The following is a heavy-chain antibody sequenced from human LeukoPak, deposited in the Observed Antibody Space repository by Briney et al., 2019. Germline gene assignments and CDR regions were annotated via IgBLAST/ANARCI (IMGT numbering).Heavy chain of an antibody. V-gene: IGHV1-18*01. CDR1: GYTFTSYG. D-gene: IGHD1-14*01. J-gene: IGHJ5*02. CDR2: ISAYNGNT. Sequence: ASVKVSCKASGYTFTSYGISWVRQAPGQGLEWMGWISAYNGNTNYAQKLQGRVTMTTDTSTSTAYMELSRLRSDDTAVYYCATPRRDNWFDPWGQGTLVTVSS. CDR3: ATPRRDNWFDP.